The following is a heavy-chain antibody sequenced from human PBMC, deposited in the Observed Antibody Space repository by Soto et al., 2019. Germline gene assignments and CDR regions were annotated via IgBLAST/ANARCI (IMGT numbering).Heavy chain of an antibody. CDR1: GFTFGDYA. Sequence: RRLSCTASGFTFGDYAMSWVRQAPGKGLEWVGFIRSKAYGGTTEYAASVKGRFTISRDDSKSIAYLQMNSLKTEDTAVYYCTRASLPSYGMDVWGQGTTVTVSS. D-gene: IGHD3-16*02. CDR3: TRASLPSYGMDV. CDR2: IRSKAYGGTT. J-gene: IGHJ6*02. V-gene: IGHV3-49*04.